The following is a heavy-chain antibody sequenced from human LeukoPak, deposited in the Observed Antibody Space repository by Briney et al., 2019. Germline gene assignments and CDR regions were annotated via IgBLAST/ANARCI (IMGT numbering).Heavy chain of an antibody. Sequence: PSETLSLTCTVSGGSISSSSYYWGWIRQPPGKGLEWIGEINHSGSTNYNPSLKSRVTISVDTSRNQFSLKLSSVTAADTAVYYCARRTRGYSYGYRGYYFDYWGQGTLVTVSS. CDR3: ARRTRGYSYGYRGYYFDY. V-gene: IGHV4-39*07. J-gene: IGHJ4*02. CDR1: GGSISSSSYY. D-gene: IGHD5-18*01. CDR2: INHSGST.